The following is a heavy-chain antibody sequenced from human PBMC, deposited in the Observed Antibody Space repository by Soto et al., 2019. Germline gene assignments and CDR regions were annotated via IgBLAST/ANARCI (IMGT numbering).Heavy chain of an antibody. D-gene: IGHD3-10*01. CDR2: ISGSGGST. J-gene: IGHJ1*01. Sequence: GGSLRLSCAASGFTFSSYVMSWVRQAPGKGLEWVSGISGSGGSTYYADSVKGRFTISRDNSKNTLYLQMNRLRAEDTAVYYCAKDAVVSMLRGVPNFQHWGQGTLVTVSS. CDR3: AKDAVVSMLRGVPNFQH. V-gene: IGHV3-23*01. CDR1: GFTFSSYV.